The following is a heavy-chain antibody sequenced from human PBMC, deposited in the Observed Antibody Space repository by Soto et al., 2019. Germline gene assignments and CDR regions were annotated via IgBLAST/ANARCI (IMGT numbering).Heavy chain of an antibody. CDR2: IYYSGST. V-gene: IGHV4-39*01. CDR3: ARTMITFGGVIVDDY. D-gene: IGHD3-16*02. J-gene: IGHJ4*02. CDR1: GGSISSSSYY. Sequence: SETLSLTCTVSGGSISSSSYYWGWIRQPPGKGLEWIGSIYYSGSTYYNPSLKSRVTISVDTSKNQFSLKLSSVTAADTAVYYCARTMITFGGVIVDDYWGQGTLVTVSS.